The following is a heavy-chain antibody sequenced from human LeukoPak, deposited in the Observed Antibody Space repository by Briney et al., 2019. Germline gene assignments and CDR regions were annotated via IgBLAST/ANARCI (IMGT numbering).Heavy chain of an antibody. CDR1: GGSFSGYY. D-gene: IGHD4-11*01. CDR3: ARVRGRYSNYAYYYYMDV. J-gene: IGHJ6*03. Sequence: SETLSLTCAVYGGSFSGYYWSWIRQPPGKGLEWIGEINHSGSTNYNPSLKSRVTISVDTSKNQFSLKLSSVTAADTAVYYCARVRGRYSNYAYYYYMDVWGKGTTVTASS. CDR2: INHSGST. V-gene: IGHV4-34*01.